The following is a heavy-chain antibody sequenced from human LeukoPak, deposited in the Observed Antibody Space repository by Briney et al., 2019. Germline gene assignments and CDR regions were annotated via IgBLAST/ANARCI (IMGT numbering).Heavy chain of an antibody. J-gene: IGHJ4*02. D-gene: IGHD1-26*01. CDR2: IYYSGSI. CDR3: AREHTGSYSLDY. Sequence: SETLSLTCTVSGGSISSYYWSWIRQPPGKGLEWIGYIYYSGSINYNPSLKSRVTISVDTSKNHFSLKLTSVTAADTAVYYCAREHTGSYSLDYWGQGTLVTVSS. CDR1: GGSISSYY. V-gene: IGHV4-59*12.